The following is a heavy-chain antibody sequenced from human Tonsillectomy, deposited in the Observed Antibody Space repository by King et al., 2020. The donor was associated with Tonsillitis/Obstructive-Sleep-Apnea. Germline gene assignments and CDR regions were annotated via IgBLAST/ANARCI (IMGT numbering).Heavy chain of an antibody. CDR3: ARDSMSHYYDSSDYYPFDY. CDR2: ISPYNGDT. J-gene: IGHJ4*02. D-gene: IGHD3-22*01. CDR1: GYTFTSYG. Sequence: VQLVQSGAEVKRPGASVRVSCKASGYTFTSYGISWVRQAPGQGLEWMGWISPYNGDTNFAQNLQGRVTMTTGTSTSTAYMELRSLRSDDTAVYYCARDSMSHYYDSSDYYPFDYWGQGTLVTVSS. V-gene: IGHV1-18*01.